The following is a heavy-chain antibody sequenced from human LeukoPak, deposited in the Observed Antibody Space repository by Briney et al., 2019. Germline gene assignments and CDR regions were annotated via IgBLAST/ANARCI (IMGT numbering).Heavy chain of an antibody. CDR1: GFTVSSKY. CDR2: IYSGGST. V-gene: IGHV3-66*02. Sequence: GSLRPSCAASGFTVSSKYMSWVRQAPGKGLEWVSVIYSGGSTYYADSVKGRFTISRDNSKNTLYLQMNSLRAEDTAVYYCARHSSSSEFDYWGQGTLVTVSS. D-gene: IGHD6-6*01. CDR3: ARHSSSSEFDY. J-gene: IGHJ4*02.